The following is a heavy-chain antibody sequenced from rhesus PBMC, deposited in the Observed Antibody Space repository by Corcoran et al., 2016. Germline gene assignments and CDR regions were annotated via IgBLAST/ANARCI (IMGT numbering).Heavy chain of an antibody. J-gene: IGHJ4*01. D-gene: IGHD6-13*01. CDR1: GFTFSDYY. Sequence: EVQLVESGAGLVQPGGSLRLSCAASGFTFSDYYMSWVRQAPGKGQEWVGFIGNKANGGTAEYAASVKGRFTISRDDSKSIASLQMNSLKTEDTAVYYCSRDSWSYFDYWGQGVLVTVSS. CDR3: SRDSWSYFDY. CDR2: IGNKANGGTA. V-gene: IGHV3S22*01.